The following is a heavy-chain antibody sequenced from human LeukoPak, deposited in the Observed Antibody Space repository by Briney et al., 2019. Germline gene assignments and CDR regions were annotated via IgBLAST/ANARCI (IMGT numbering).Heavy chain of an antibody. V-gene: IGHV4-34*01. D-gene: IGHD3-16*02. CDR3: ARGRWFYRHPYYFDY. J-gene: IGHJ4*02. CDR2: INHSGST. Sequence: SETLSLTCAVYGGSFSGYYWSWIRQPPGKGLEWIGEINHSGSTNYNPSLKSRVTISVDTSKNQFSLKLSSVTAADMAVYYCARGRWFYRHPYYFDYWGQGTLVTVSS. CDR1: GGSFSGYY.